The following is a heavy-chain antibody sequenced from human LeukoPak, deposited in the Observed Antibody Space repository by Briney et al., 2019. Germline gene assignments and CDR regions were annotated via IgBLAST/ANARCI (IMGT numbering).Heavy chain of an antibody. J-gene: IGHJ4*02. V-gene: IGHV7-4-1*02. CDR1: GYTFTNYV. CDR3: ARDTAPLMVYASHFDY. Sequence: GASVKVSCKASGYTFTNYVMNWVRQAPGQGLEWMGWINTNTGNPTYAQGFTGRFVFSLDTSVSTAYLQISSLKAEDTAVYYCARDTAPLMVYASHFDYWGQGTLVTVSS. D-gene: IGHD2-8*01. CDR2: INTNTGNP.